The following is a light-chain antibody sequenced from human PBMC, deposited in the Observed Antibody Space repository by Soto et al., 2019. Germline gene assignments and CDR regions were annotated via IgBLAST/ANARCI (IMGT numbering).Light chain of an antibody. CDR1: SGHSSYS. Sequence: QLVLTQSPSASASLGASVKLTCTLSSGHSSYSIAWHQQQPEKGPRFLMNLNSDGSHNKGDGIPDRFSGSSSGAERYLTISSLQSEDEGDYYCQTWGTGIQVFGGGTKLTVL. V-gene: IGLV4-69*01. CDR2: LNSDGSH. J-gene: IGLJ3*02. CDR3: QTWGTGIQV.